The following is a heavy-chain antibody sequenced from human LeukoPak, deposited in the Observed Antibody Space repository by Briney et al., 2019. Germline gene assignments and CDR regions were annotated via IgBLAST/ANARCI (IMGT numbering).Heavy chain of an antibody. Sequence: SETLSLTCTVSGGSISSSSYSWGWIRQPPGKGLEWIGSFFYSGSTNYNPSLKSRVTISVDTSKNQFSLKLSSVTAADTAVYYCARTRYYGSHYYYYYMDVWGKGTTVTISS. D-gene: IGHD3-10*01. CDR3: ARTRYYGSHYYYYYMDV. CDR1: GGSISSSSYS. J-gene: IGHJ6*03. CDR2: FFYSGST. V-gene: IGHV4-39*07.